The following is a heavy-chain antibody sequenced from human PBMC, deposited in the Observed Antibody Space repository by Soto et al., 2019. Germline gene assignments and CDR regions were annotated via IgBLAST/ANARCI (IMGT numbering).Heavy chain of an antibody. CDR3: ARGYSGSYYGWFDP. V-gene: IGHV4-30-2*01. Sequence: SETLSLTCAVSGGSISSGGYSWSWIRQPPGKGLEWIGYIYHSGSTYYNPSLKSRVTISVDRSKNQFSLKLSSVTAADTAVYYCARGYSGSYYGWFDPWGQGTLVTVAS. CDR1: GGSISSGGYS. J-gene: IGHJ5*02. D-gene: IGHD1-26*01. CDR2: IYHSGST.